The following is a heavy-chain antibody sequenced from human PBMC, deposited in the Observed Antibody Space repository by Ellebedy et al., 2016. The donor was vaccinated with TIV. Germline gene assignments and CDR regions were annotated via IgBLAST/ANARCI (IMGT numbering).Heavy chain of an antibody. J-gene: IGHJ3*02. CDR1: GFSLSSTAMC. V-gene: IGHV2-70*11. CDR3: PRMVYGAGRGNALDI. CDR2: IDLDYDK. Sequence: SGPTLVTPTETLTLTCTFSGFSLSSTAMCVSWIRQPPGNALEWLARIDLDYDKYYSTYLKTRLTISKDTSKIQVVLTMTNMDPLDTATYYCPRMVYGAGRGNALDIWGQGTMVTVSS. D-gene: IGHD3-10*01.